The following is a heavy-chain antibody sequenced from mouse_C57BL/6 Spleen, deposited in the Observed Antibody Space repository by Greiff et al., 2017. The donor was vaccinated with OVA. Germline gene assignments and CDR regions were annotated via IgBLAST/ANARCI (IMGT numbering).Heavy chain of an antibody. CDR2: INPSTGGT. CDR1: GYSFTGYY. Sequence: VQLQQSGPELVKPGASVKISCKASGYSFTGYYMNWVKQSPEKSLEWIGEINPSTGGTTYNQKFKAKATLTVDKSSSTAYMQLKSLTSEDSAVYYCARGGKEAWFAYWGQGTLVTVSA. D-gene: IGHD1-1*02. J-gene: IGHJ3*01. CDR3: ARGGKEAWFAY. V-gene: IGHV1-42*01.